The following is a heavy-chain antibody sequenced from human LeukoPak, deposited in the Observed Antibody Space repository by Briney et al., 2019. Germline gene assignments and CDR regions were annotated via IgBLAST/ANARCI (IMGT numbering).Heavy chain of an antibody. V-gene: IGHV4-59*01. CDR1: GGSISSYY. Sequence: SETLSLTCTVSGGSISSYYWSWIRQPPGKGLEWIGYIYYSGSTNYNPSLKSRVTISVDTSKNQFSLKLSSVTAADTAVYYCARGLRYCSSTSCSPVSVDIWGQGTMDTVSS. CDR3: ARGLRYCSSTSCSPVSVDI. D-gene: IGHD2-2*01. CDR2: IYYSGST. J-gene: IGHJ3*02.